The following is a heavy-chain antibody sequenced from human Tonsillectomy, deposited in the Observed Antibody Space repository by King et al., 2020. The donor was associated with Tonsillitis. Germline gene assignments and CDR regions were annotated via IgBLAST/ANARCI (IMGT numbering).Heavy chain of an antibody. D-gene: IGHD3-22*01. V-gene: IGHV4-39*07. CDR1: GGSISSSSYY. J-gene: IGHJ3*02. CDR3: ARDFAYYESSGYGAFDI. Sequence: LQLQESGPGLVKPSETLSLTCTVSGGSISSSSYYWGWIRQPPGKGLEWIGSIYYSGSTYYNPSLKSRVTISVDTSKNQFSLKLSSVTAADTAVYYCARDFAYYESSGYGAFDIWGQGTMVTVSS. CDR2: IYYSGST.